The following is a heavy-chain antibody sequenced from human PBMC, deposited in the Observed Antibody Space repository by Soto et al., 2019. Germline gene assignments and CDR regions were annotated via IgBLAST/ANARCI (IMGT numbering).Heavy chain of an antibody. D-gene: IGHD2-2*01. V-gene: IGHV3-23*01. Sequence: EVQLLESGGGLQHPGGSLRLSCAASGFTFSSFAMSWVRQAPGEGLAWVSSISGRGGSKFYADSVKGRFTISRDNSRNTLNLEMDSLRVGDRAVYYGCGGGVELTAASGSAALDIWGQGTTVTVSS. J-gene: IGHJ3*02. CDR2: ISGRGGSK. CDR3: CGGGVELTAASGSAALDI. CDR1: GFTFSSFA.